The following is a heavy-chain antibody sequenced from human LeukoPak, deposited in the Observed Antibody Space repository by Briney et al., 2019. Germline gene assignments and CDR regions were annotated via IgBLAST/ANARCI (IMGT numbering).Heavy chain of an antibody. J-gene: IGHJ4*02. D-gene: IGHD2-15*01. CDR2: ISYDGSNK. Sequence: PGGSLRLSCAASGFTFSSYGMHWVRQAPGKGLEWVAVISYDGSNKYYADSVKGRFTISRDNSKNTLYLQMNSLRAEDTAVYYCARDLRGGNFDSWGQGILVTVSS. V-gene: IGHV3-30*03. CDR1: GFTFSSYG. CDR3: ARDLRGGNFDS.